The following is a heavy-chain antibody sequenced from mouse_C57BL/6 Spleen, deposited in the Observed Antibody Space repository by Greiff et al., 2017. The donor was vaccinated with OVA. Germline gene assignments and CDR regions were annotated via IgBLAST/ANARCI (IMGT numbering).Heavy chain of an antibody. V-gene: IGHV1-78*01. CDR3: ANHYYGSRDYAMDY. D-gene: IGHD1-1*01. CDR1: GYTFTDHT. Sequence: VQLQQSAAELVKPGASVKISCKVSGYTFTDHTIHWMKQRPEQGLEWIGYIYPRDGSTKYNEKFKGKATLTADKSSSTAYMQLNSLTSEDSAVYFCANHYYGSRDYAMDYWGQGTSVTVSS. J-gene: IGHJ4*01. CDR2: IYPRDGST.